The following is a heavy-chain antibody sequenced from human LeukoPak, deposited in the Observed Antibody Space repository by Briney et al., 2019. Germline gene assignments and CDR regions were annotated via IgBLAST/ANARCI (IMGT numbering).Heavy chain of an antibody. CDR3: ARDGGGYSYGSGFDY. CDR1: GGSISSYY. V-gene: IGHV4-59*01. Sequence: PSETLSLTCTVSGGSISSYYWSWIRQPPGKGLEWIGYICYSGSTNYNPSLKSRVTISVDTSKNQFSLKLSSVTAADTAVYYCARDGGGYSYGSGFDYWGQGTLVTVSS. CDR2: ICYSGST. D-gene: IGHD5-18*01. J-gene: IGHJ4*02.